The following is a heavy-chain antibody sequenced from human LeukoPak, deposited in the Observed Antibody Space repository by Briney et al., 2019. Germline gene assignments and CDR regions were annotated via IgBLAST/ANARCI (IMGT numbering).Heavy chain of an antibody. CDR1: GFTFSSYS. J-gene: IGHJ5*02. Sequence: GGSLRLSCAASGFTFSSYSMNWVRQAPGKGLEWVSYISSSSSTIYYADSVKGRFTISRDNAKNSLYLQMNSLRAEDTAVYYCARGASSGYHGWFDPWGQGTLVTVSS. D-gene: IGHD3-22*01. CDR3: ARGASSGYHGWFDP. CDR2: ISSSSSTI. V-gene: IGHV3-48*04.